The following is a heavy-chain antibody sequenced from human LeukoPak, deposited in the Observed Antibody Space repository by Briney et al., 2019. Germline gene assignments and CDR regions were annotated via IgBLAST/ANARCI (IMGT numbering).Heavy chain of an antibody. D-gene: IGHD3-10*01. CDR3: ARGLLVRGVDFDY. Sequence: SETLSLTCAVYGGSFSGYYWSWIRQPPGKGLEWIGEINHSGSTNYNPSLKSRVTISVDTSKNQFSLKLSSVTAADTAVYYCARGLLVRGVDFDYWGQRTLVTVSS. CDR2: INHSGST. CDR1: GGSFSGYY. V-gene: IGHV4-34*01. J-gene: IGHJ4*02.